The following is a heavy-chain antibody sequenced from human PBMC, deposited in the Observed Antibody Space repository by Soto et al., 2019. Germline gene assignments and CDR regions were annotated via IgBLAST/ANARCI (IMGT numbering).Heavy chain of an antibody. J-gene: IGHJ3*02. CDR1: GFTFDEYA. CDR3: AKGSSGYYSDAFYI. D-gene: IGHD3-22*01. CDR2: IDWNSGRI. Sequence: PGGSLRLSCAASGFTFDEYAMLWVRQAPGKGLEWVSGIDWNSGRIGYADSVKGRFTISRDNAKNSLYLRMNSLRVEDTALYYCAKGSSGYYSDAFYICGQGTMVPVS. V-gene: IGHV3-9*01.